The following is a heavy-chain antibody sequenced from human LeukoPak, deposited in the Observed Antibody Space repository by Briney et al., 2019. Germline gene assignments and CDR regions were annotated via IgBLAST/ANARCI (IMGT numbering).Heavy chain of an antibody. CDR3: ARRKGYDFWSGYPNYFDY. Sequence: SETLSLTCTVSGVSVSSGSYYWSWIRQPPGKGPEWIGYIYYSGSTNYNPSLKSRVTISVDTSKNQFSLKLSSVTAADTAVYYCARRKGYDFWSGYPNYFDYWGQGTLVTVSS. CDR1: GVSVSSGSYY. CDR2: IYYSGST. J-gene: IGHJ4*02. D-gene: IGHD3-3*01. V-gene: IGHV4-61*01.